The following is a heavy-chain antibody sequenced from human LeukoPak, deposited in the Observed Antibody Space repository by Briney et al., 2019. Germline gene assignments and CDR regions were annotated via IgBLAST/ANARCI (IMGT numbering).Heavy chain of an antibody. CDR3: ARGRNPRYYYGSGSYNWFDP. J-gene: IGHJ5*02. CDR2: INHSGST. Sequence: PSETLSHTCAVYGGSFSGYYWSWIRQPPGKGLEWIGEINHSGSTNYNPSLKSRVTISVDTSKNQFSLKLSSVTAADTAVYYCARGRNPRYYYGSGSYNWFDPWGQGTLVTVSS. CDR1: GGSFSGYY. V-gene: IGHV4-34*01. D-gene: IGHD3-10*01.